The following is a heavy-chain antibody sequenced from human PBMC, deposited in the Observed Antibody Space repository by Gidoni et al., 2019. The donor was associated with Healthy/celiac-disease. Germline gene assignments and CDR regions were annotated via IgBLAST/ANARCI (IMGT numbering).Heavy chain of an antibody. J-gene: IGHJ4*02. CDR1: GFTFSSYE. Sequence: EVQLVESGGGLVQPGGSLRLSCAASGFTFSSYEMHCVRQAPGKGLEWVSYISSSGSTIYYADAVKGRFTISRDNAKNSLYLQMNSLRAEDTAVYYCAAHRYYDILTGYYNENSFDDWGQGTMVTVSS. CDR2: ISSSGSTI. CDR3: AAHRYYDILTGYYNENSFDD. D-gene: IGHD3-9*01. V-gene: IGHV3-48*03.